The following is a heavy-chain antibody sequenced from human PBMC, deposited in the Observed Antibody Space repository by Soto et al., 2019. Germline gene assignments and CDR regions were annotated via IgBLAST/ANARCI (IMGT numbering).Heavy chain of an antibody. CDR3: ARDGLADQPFDY. Sequence: SETLSLTCAVSGVSISSSNWWSWVRQPPGKGLEWIGEIYHSGSTNYNPSLKSRVTISVDKSKNQFSLKLSSVTAADTAVYYCARDGLADQPFDYWGQGTLVTAPQ. CDR2: IYHSGST. V-gene: IGHV4-4*02. J-gene: IGHJ4*02. CDR1: GVSISSSNW.